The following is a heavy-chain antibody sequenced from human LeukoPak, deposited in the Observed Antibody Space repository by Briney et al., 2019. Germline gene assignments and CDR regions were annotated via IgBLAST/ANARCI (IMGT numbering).Heavy chain of an antibody. CDR1: GGSISSYY. Sequence: SETLSLTCTVSGGSISSYYWSWIRQPPGKGLEWIGYIYYSGSTKYNPSLKSRVTISVDTSKNQFSLKLSSVTAADTAVYYCARLRGGYCSGGSCYSRSYYYMDVWGKGTTVTISS. D-gene: IGHD2-15*01. CDR3: ARLRGGYCSGGSCYSRSYYYMDV. J-gene: IGHJ6*03. CDR2: IYYSGST. V-gene: IGHV4-59*01.